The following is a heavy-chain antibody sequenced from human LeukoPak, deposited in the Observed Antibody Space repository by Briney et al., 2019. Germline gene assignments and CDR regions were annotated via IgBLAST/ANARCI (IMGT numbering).Heavy chain of an antibody. CDR3: ARGLWFGELLSFGIGFDI. Sequence: GGSLRLSCSASGFTFSRDWMSWVRHTPGKGLEWVANIKQDGSEKYYVDSVKGRFTISRDNAKNSLYLQMNSLRAEDTAVYYCARGLWFGELLSFGIGFDIWGQGTMVTVSS. J-gene: IGHJ3*02. CDR2: IKQDGSEK. V-gene: IGHV3-7*01. CDR1: GFTFSRDW. D-gene: IGHD3-10*01.